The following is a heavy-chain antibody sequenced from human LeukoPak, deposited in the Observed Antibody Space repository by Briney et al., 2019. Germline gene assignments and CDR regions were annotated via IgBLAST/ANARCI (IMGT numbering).Heavy chain of an antibody. D-gene: IGHD4-17*01. CDR1: GDSISVYF. Sequence: SETLSLTCTVSGDSISVYFWTWIRQPPGKGLEWIGYIYYRGDTNYNPSLKSRVTISVDTSKNQFSLKLSSVTTADTAVYYCARASTVTTVDVWGTGTTVTVSS. J-gene: IGHJ6*04. CDR2: IYYRGDT. V-gene: IGHV4-59*01. CDR3: ARASTVTTVDV.